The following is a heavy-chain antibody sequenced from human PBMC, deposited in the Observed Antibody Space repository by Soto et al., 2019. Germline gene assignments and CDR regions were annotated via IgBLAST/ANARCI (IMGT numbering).Heavy chain of an antibody. J-gene: IGHJ3*02. Sequence: EVQLVESGGGLVQPGGSLRLSCAVSGFIFTDYPMSWVRQAPGKGLEWVSSTSATGGSTFYGDSVKGRFTISRDNSINTLYLQMNNLRVEDSAVYSCAKRSVIPVGAFDMWGQGTMVTVSS. CDR3: AKRSVIPVGAFDM. V-gene: IGHV3-23*04. CDR2: TSATGGST. CDR1: GFIFTDYP. D-gene: IGHD3-16*01.